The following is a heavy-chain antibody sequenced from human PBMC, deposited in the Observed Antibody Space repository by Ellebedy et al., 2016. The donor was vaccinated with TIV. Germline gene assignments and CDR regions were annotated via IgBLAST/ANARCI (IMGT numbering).Heavy chain of an antibody. Sequence: GESLKISCAASGIIFSSYWMHWVRQAPGKGLVWVSRINRDGSSTTYADSVKGRFTISRDNARKSLYLQMNSLRVDDTAVYYCARDTVEVPSGDAFDIWGRGTMVTVSS. CDR2: INRDGSST. CDR3: ARDTVEVPSGDAFDI. CDR1: GIIFSSYW. D-gene: IGHD2-2*01. V-gene: IGHV3-74*01. J-gene: IGHJ3*02.